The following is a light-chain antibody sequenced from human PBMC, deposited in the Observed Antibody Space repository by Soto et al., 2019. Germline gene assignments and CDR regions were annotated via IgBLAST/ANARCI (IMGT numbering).Light chain of an antibody. CDR3: QQYGSSLLIT. J-gene: IGKJ5*01. CDR1: QSVSSTY. Sequence: IVLTQAPGTLSLSPGARATLYFTSSQSVSSTYLAWYQQKPGQAPRLLIYGASSRATGIPDRFSGSGSGTDFTLTISRLEPEDFAVYYCQQYGSSLLITFGQGTRLEIK. CDR2: GAS. V-gene: IGKV3-20*01.